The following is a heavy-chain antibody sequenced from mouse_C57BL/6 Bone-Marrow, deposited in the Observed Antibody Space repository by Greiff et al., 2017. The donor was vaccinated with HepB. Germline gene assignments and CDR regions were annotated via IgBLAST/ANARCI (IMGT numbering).Heavy chain of an antibody. CDR1: GYAFSSSW. Sequence: VQLQHSGPELVKPGASVKISCKASGYAFSSSWMNWVKQRPGKGLEWIGRIYPGDGDTNYNGKFKGKATLTADKSSSTAYMQLSSLTSEDSAVYFCARSGYYYGSSYWYFDVWGTGTTVTVSS. V-gene: IGHV1-82*01. CDR2: IYPGDGDT. D-gene: IGHD1-1*01. CDR3: ARSGYYYGSSYWYFDV. J-gene: IGHJ1*03.